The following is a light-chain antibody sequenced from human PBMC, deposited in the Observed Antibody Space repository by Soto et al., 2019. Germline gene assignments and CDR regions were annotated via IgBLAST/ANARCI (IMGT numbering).Light chain of an antibody. CDR3: QQYDSYSPT. J-gene: IGKJ1*01. V-gene: IGKV1-5*01. CDR1: QSIGSW. CDR2: DAS. Sequence: DIQMTQSPTTLSASVGDRVTITCWASQSIGSWLAWYQQKPGEAPKSLIYDASTLEAGVPSRFSGSGSGTEFTLTIGSLQPEDFATYYCQQYDSYSPTFGQGTKVEIK.